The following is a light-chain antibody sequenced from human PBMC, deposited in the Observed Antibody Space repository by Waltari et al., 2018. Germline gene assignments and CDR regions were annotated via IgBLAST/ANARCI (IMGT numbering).Light chain of an antibody. CDR2: DVS. Sequence: QSALTQPRAVSGSPGQSVTISCTGTSIDVGAYNYVSWYQHHPGKAPKRIIYDVSKRRSGVPDRFACSKSGNTASLTISGRQAGDEADYYCCSYAGSYTVVFGGGTKLTVL. J-gene: IGLJ2*01. CDR3: CSYAGSYTVV. CDR1: SIDVGAYNY. V-gene: IGLV2-11*01.